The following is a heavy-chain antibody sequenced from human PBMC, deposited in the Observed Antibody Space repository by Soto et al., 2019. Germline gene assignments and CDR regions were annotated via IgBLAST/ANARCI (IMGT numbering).Heavy chain of an antibody. V-gene: IGHV4-30-2*01. CDR2: IYHSGST. D-gene: IGHD3-10*01. J-gene: IGHJ5*02. CDR1: GGSISSGGYS. Sequence: QLQLQESGSGLVKPSQTLSLTCAVSGGSISSGGYSWSWIRQPPGKGLEWIGYIYHSGSTYYNPSLKSRVTISVDRSKNQFSLKLSSVTAADTAGYYCARSRGSGSYYRHGWFAPWGQGTLVTVSS. CDR3: ARSRGSGSYYRHGWFAP.